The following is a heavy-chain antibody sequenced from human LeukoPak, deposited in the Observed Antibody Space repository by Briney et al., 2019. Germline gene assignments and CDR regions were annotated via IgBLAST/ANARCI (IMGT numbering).Heavy chain of an antibody. CDR2: IYYTGST. Sequence: SETLSLTCTVSGGSISSHHWSWIRQPPGKGLEWIGYIYYTGSTTYNPSLKSRVTISLDTSNNQFSLRVTSVTAADTAVYYCAGLEAAYYFAYWGQGTLVTVSS. CDR1: GGSISSHH. CDR3: AGLEAAYYFAY. V-gene: IGHV4-59*11. J-gene: IGHJ4*02. D-gene: IGHD1-1*01.